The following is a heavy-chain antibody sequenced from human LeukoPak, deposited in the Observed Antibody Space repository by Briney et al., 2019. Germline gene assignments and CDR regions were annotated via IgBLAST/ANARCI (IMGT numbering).Heavy chain of an antibody. D-gene: IGHD1-26*01. CDR1: GYTFTSYD. CDR3: AREVGGTTLDFQH. V-gene: IGHV1-8*03. CDR2: MNPNSGNT. Sequence: ASVKVSCKASGYTFTSYDINWVRQATGQGLEWMGWMNPNSGNTGYAQKFQGRVTITRNTSISTAYMELSSLRSDDTAVYYCAREVGGTTLDFQHWGQGTLVTVSS. J-gene: IGHJ1*01.